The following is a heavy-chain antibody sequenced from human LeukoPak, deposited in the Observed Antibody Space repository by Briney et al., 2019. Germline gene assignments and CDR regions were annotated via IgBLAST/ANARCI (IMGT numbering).Heavy chain of an antibody. CDR3: ARGIVWGSGENWFDP. CDR2: MNPNSGNT. D-gene: IGHD3-10*01. J-gene: IGHJ5*02. Sequence: ASVKVSCKASGHTFTSYDINWVRQATGQGLEWMGWMNPNSGNTGYAQKFQGRVTMTRNTSISTAYMELSSLRSEDTAVYYCARGIVWGSGENWFDPWGQGTLVTVSS. CDR1: GHTFTSYD. V-gene: IGHV1-8*01.